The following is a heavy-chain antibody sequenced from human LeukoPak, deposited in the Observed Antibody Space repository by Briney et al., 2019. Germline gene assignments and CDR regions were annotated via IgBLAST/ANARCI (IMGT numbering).Heavy chain of an antibody. CDR3: ARESLGYCSGSTCYYFYMDF. CDR2: ISDSSSTI. J-gene: IGHJ6*03. Sequence: GGSLRLSCAASGFTFSSYSMNWVSQAPGKGLEWLSYISDSSSTIYYADSVKGRFTISRDNAKNSQYLQMNSLRAEDTAVYYCARESLGYCSGSTCYYFYMDFWGKGTTVTVSS. V-gene: IGHV3-48*04. D-gene: IGHD2-15*01. CDR1: GFTFSSYS.